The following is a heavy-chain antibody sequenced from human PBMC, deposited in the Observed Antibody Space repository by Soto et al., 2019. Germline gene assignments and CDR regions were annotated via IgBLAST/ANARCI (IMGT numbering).Heavy chain of an antibody. J-gene: IGHJ5*02. D-gene: IGHD3-16*01. CDR3: ARARSPHAWAVWSRVWFDP. Sequence: QVQLVQSGAEVKKPGSSVKVSCKASGGTFSSYAISWVRQAPGQGLEWMGGIIPIFGTANYAQKFQGRVTITADESTSTAYMERSSLRSEDTAVYYCARARSPHAWAVWSRVWFDPWGQGTLVTVSS. V-gene: IGHV1-69*01. CDR1: GGTFSSYA. CDR2: IIPIFGTA.